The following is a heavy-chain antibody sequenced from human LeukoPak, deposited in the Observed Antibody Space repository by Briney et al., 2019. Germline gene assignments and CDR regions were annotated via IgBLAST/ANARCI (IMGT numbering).Heavy chain of an antibody. Sequence: SETLSLTCAVTGGSVSNGNWWTWVRQPPGKGLEWIGEILHSGSTHYSPSLKSRVTISVDKSKNQFSLKLSSVTVADTAEYYCATYGDFPYCFHYWGQGTLVTVSS. CDR3: ATYGDFPYCFHY. V-gene: IGHV4-4*02. CDR2: ILHSGST. J-gene: IGHJ4*02. CDR1: GGSVSNGNW. D-gene: IGHD2-21*02.